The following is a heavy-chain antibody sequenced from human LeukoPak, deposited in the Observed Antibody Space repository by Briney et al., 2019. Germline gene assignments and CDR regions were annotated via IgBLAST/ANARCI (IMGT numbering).Heavy chain of an antibody. CDR3: AGGKLVVRGVNWESWFDP. J-gene: IGHJ5*02. Sequence: ASVKVSCKASGHTFTSYGISWVRQAPGQGLEWMGWISAYNGNTNYAQKLQGRVTMTTDTSTSTAYMELRSLRSDDTAVYYRAGGKLVVRGVNWESWFDPWGQGTLVTVSS. CDR1: GHTFTSYG. CDR2: ISAYNGNT. D-gene: IGHD3-10*01. V-gene: IGHV1-18*01.